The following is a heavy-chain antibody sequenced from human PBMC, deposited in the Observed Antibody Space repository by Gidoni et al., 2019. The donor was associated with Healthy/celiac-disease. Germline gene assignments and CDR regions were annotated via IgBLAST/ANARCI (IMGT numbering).Heavy chain of an antibody. CDR3: AKNRGPHYYDSSGMDV. CDR1: GFIFSSYG. Sequence: AASGFIFSSYGMHGVRQATGKGLAWVAVISYDGSNKYYADAVKGRFTITRDNSKNTLYLQMNSLRAEDTAVYYCAKNRGPHYYDSSGMDVWGQGTTVTVSS. J-gene: IGHJ6*02. V-gene: IGHV3-30*18. CDR2: ISYDGSNK. D-gene: IGHD3-22*01.